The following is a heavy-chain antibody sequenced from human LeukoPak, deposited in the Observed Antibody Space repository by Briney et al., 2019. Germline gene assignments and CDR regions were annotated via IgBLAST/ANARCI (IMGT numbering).Heavy chain of an antibody. CDR3: TTALSGDFWSGYYNFSWGYYYYYYMDV. D-gene: IGHD3-3*01. CDR2: IKSKTDGGTT. V-gene: IGHV3-15*01. Sequence: GGSLRLSCAASGFTFSNAWMSWVRQAPGKGLEWVGRIKSKTDGGTTDYAAPVKGRFTISRDDSKNTLYLQMNSLKTEDTAVYYCTTALSGDFWSGYYNFSWGYYYYYYMDVWGKGTTVTVSS. J-gene: IGHJ6*03. CDR1: GFTFSNAW.